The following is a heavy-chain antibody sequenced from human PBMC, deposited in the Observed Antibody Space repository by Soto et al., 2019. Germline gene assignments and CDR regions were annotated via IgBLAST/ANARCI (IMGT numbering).Heavy chain of an antibody. J-gene: IGHJ4*02. CDR3: AKDRNYPRDQFHN. CDR2: INPSGGST. Sequence: GASVKVSCKASGYTFTSYYIHWVRQAPGQGLEWMGIINPSGGSTSYAQKFQGRVTMTRDTSTSTVYMDSLTAEDTAVYYCAKDRNYPRDQFHNWGQGTLVTVSS. D-gene: IGHD1-7*01. CDR1: GYTFTSYY. V-gene: IGHV1-46*01.